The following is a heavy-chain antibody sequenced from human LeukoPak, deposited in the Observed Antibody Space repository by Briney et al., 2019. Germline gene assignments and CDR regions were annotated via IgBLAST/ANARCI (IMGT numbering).Heavy chain of an antibody. CDR3: ANPRKKGWIQLWGPLDY. CDR2: ISGSGGST. V-gene: IGHV3-23*01. CDR1: GFTFDEYG. J-gene: IGHJ4*02. Sequence: GGSLRLSCEASGFTFDEYGMSWVRQAPGKGLEWVSAISGSGGSTYYADSVKGRFTISRDNSKNTLYLQMNSLRAEDTAVYYCANPRKKGWIQLWGPLDYWGQGTLVTVSS. D-gene: IGHD5-18*01.